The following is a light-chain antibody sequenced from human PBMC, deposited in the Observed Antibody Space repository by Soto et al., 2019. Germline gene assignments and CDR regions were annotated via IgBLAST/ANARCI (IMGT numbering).Light chain of an antibody. CDR2: DAS. J-gene: IGKJ1*01. Sequence: DIQMTQSPSTLSASVGDRVTITCRASQNVNKWLAWFQQKPGKVPKLLIFDASTLQTGVPSRFGGGGSGTEFTLTISALQPDDFATYYCQEYNSYSSWTFGPGTKVEI. CDR1: QNVNKW. CDR3: QEYNSYSSWT. V-gene: IGKV1-5*01.